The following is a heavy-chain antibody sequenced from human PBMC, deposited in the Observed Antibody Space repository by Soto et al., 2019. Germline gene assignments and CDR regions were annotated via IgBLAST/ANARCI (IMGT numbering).Heavy chain of an antibody. CDR3: ASYRVSYAMDV. CDR2: MNQNGSEK. CDR1: GVTFVNSW. Sequence: EVQLVESGGGLVQPGGSLRLSCTVSGVTFVNSWMTWVRQAPGKGLEWVANMNQNGSEKYYVDSVKGRFAISRDNAKNSLYLQMNSLSAEDTAVYYCASYRVSYAMDVWGQGTTVTVSS. J-gene: IGHJ6*02. V-gene: IGHV3-7*05.